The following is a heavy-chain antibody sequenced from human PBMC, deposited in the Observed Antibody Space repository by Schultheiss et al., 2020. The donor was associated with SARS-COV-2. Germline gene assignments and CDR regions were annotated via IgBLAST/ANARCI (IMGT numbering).Heavy chain of an antibody. Sequence: GGSLRLSCAASGFTFSSYAMHWVRQAPGKGLEWVSVIYSGGSTYYADSVKGRFTISRDNSKNTLYLQMNSLRTEDTAVYYCAREARYRNHFDYWGQGTLVTVSS. CDR1: GFTFSSYA. D-gene: IGHD5-18*01. V-gene: IGHV3-66*01. J-gene: IGHJ4*02. CDR3: AREARYRNHFDY. CDR2: IYSGGST.